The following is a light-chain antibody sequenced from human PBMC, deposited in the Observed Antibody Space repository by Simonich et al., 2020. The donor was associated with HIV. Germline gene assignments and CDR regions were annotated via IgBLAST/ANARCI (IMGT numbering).Light chain of an antibody. J-gene: IGKJ3*01. Sequence: EILMTQSPATLSVSPGERATLSCRTSQSVASNLAWYQQKPGQAPRRLIYGASSRATGIPARFSGSGFGTEFTLTISSMQSEDFAVYYCQQYNNWPSPFTFGPGTKVDIK. CDR3: QQYNNWPSPFT. CDR2: GAS. V-gene: IGKV3-15*01. CDR1: QSVASN.